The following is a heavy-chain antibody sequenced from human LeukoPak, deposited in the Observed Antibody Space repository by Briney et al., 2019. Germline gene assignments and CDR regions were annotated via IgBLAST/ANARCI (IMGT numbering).Heavy chain of an antibody. CDR3: AREGSIVGASTSGYMDV. J-gene: IGHJ6*03. D-gene: IGHD1-26*01. V-gene: IGHV3-30*04. CDR1: GFTFSSYA. CDR2: ISYDGSNK. Sequence: GGSLRLSCAASGFTFSSYAMHWARQAPGKGLEWVAVISYDGSNKYYADSVKGRFTISRDNSKNTLYLQMNSLRAEDTAVYYCAREGSIVGASTSGYMDVWGKGTTVTVSS.